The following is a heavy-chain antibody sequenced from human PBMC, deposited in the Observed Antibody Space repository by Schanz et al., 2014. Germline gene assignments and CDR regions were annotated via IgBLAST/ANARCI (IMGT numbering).Heavy chain of an antibody. Sequence: EVQLVESGGGLVQPGGSLRLSCAASGFTFSGYSMNWVRQAPGKGLEWVANIKEDGSVKDYVDSVKGRFTISRDNAKNSLFLQMNSLRAEDTAVYYCARAGYDADNWFDPWGQGTLVTVSS. J-gene: IGHJ5*02. V-gene: IGHV3-7*01. CDR2: IKEDGSVK. CDR3: ARAGYDADNWFDP. CDR1: GFTFSGYS. D-gene: IGHD2-2*01.